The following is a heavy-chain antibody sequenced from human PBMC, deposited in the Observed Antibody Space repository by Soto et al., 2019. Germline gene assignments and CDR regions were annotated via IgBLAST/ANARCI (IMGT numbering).Heavy chain of an antibody. CDR3: ARGPPLSGTNYWYFDL. J-gene: IGHJ2*01. V-gene: IGHV4-59*01. D-gene: IGHD1-1*01. Sequence: QVQLQESVPGLVKLSETLSLTCTVSGDSISRYYSSWIRQPPGKGLEWIAYIHYSGITNYNPSLKSRVTVSVDTSKNQFSLKLSSVTAADTAVYYCARGPPLSGTNYWYFDLWGRGALVTVSS. CDR1: GDSISRYY. CDR2: IHYSGIT.